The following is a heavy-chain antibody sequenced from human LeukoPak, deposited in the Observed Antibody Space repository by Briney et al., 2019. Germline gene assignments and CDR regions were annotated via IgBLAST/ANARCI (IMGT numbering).Heavy chain of an antibody. CDR3: ARDPRGGSGSSLYYYYYYGMDV. Sequence: GGSLRLSCAASGFTFSSFAINWVRQAPGKGLEWVSVITGSGSGADYADSVKGRFTISRDNSQNTLYLQMNSLRAEDTAVYYCARDPRGGSGSSLYYYYYYGMDVWGQGTTVTVSS. D-gene: IGHD3-10*01. V-gene: IGHV3-23*01. CDR1: GFTFSSFA. J-gene: IGHJ6*02. CDR2: ITGSGSGA.